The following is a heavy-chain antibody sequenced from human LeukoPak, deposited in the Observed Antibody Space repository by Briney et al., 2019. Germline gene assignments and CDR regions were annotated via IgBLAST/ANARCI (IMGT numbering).Heavy chain of an antibody. Sequence: PSETLSLTCTVSGGSISSYYWSWIRQPAGKGLEWIGRIYTSGSTNYNPSLKSRVTISVDTSKNQFSLKLSSVTAADTAVYYCASAAYDYVWGSYRPPDYWGQGTLVTVSS. D-gene: IGHD3-16*02. CDR3: ASAAYDYVWGSYRPPDY. CDR2: IYTSGST. CDR1: GGSISSYY. J-gene: IGHJ4*02. V-gene: IGHV4-4*07.